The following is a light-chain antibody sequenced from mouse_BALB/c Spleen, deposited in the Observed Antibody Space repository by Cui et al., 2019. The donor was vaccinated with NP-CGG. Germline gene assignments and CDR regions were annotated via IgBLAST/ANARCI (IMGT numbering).Light chain of an antibody. V-gene: IGLV1*01. CDR3: ALWYSNHWV. CDR1: TGAVTTSNY. Sequence: QAVVTPEPALTTSSGEIATLTCRSSTGAVTTSNYANWVQEKPDHLFTGLIGGTNNRAPGVPARFSGSLIGDKAALTITGAQTEDEAIYFCALWYSNHWVFGGGTKLTVL. CDR2: GTN. J-gene: IGLJ1*01.